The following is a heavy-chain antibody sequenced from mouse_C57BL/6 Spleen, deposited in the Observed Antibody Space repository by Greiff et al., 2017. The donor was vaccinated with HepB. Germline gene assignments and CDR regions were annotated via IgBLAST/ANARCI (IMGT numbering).Heavy chain of an antibody. V-gene: IGHV1-69*01. CDR2: IDPSDSYT. Sequence: VQLQQSGAELVMPGASVKLSCKASGYTFTSYWMHWVKQRPGQGLEWIGEIDPSDSYTNYNQKFKGKSTLTVDKPSSTAYMQLSSLTSEDSAVYYCARSGDSNYDLDYWGQGTTLTVSS. CDR3: ARSGDSNYDLDY. D-gene: IGHD2-5*01. CDR1: GYTFTSYW. J-gene: IGHJ2*01.